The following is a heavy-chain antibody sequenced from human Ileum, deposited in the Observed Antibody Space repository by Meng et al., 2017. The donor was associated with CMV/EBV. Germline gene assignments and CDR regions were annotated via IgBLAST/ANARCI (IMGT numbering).Heavy chain of an antibody. Sequence: GESLKISCAASGFTFSHYWMSWVRQAPGKGLEWVANIKQDGSQKYYVDSVKGRFTISRDTAKNSLYLQMNSLRVDDTAVYYCARDRGRDAWIDFLGGFDCWGQGTLVTVSS. CDR3: ARDRGRDAWIDFLGGFDC. J-gene: IGHJ4*02. D-gene: IGHD3-16*01. V-gene: IGHV3-7*01. CDR1: GFTFSHYW. CDR2: IKQDGSQK.